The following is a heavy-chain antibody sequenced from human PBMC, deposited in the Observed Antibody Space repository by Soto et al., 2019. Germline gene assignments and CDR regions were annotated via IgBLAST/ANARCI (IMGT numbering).Heavy chain of an antibody. CDR2: IQSGGPT. CDR1: GFTVSSKY. CDR3: ARDDVLCDGGRCYGVPLDV. Sequence: EVQLVESGGGLVQPGGSLRLSCAASGFTVSSKYMSWVRQAPGTGLEWVSLIQSGGPTYYADSVKGRFTISRDTSENTVHLQMDSLRAEETAVYYCARDDVLCDGGRCYGVPLDVWGKGTTFTVSS. D-gene: IGHD2-15*01. V-gene: IGHV3-66*01. J-gene: IGHJ6*04.